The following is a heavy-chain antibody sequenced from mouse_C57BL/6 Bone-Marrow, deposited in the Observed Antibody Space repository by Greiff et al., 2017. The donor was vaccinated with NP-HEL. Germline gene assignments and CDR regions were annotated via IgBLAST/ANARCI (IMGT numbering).Heavy chain of an antibody. J-gene: IGHJ4*01. CDR1: GFTFSDAW. D-gene: IGHD1-1*01. CDR3: TSPHSATVVATDYAMDY. V-gene: IGHV6-6*01. Sequence: EVKVEESGGGLVQPGGSMKLSCAASGFTFSDAWMDWVRQSPEKGLEWVAEIRNKANNHATYYAESVKGRFTISRDDSKSSVYLQMNSLRAEDTGIYYCTSPHSATVVATDYAMDYWGQGTSVTVSS. CDR2: IRNKANNHAT.